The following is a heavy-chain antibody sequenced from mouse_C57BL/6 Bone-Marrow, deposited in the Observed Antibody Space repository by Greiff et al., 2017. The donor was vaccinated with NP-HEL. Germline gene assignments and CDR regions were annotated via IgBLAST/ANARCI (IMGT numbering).Heavy chain of an antibody. CDR3: ARGAY. CDR1: GASFLLHL. J-gene: IGHJ3*01. CDR2: IYPGDGDT. Sequence: VKLQESGAELVKHGAQVKREGNECGASFLLHLLPCLPHRPFNGLDWIGQIYPGDGDTNYNGKFKDKASLTADKSSSTAYMQLSSLTSEDSAVYFCARGAYWGQGTLVTVSA. V-gene: IGHV1-80*01.